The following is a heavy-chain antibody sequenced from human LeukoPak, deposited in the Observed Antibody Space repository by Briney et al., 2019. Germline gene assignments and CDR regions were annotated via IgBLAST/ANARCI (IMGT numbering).Heavy chain of an antibody. J-gene: IGHJ4*02. CDR3: AGTLTGTVFDS. CDR2: IYTSGNT. CDR1: GVSFINYY. D-gene: IGHD1-14*01. V-gene: IGHV4-4*07. Sequence: SETLSLTCTVSGVSFINYYWSWIRQPAGKGLEWIGRIYTSGNTHYNPSLKSRVTLSVDTSKNQFSLNLNSVTAADTAVYYCAGTLTGTVFDSWGQGALVTVSS.